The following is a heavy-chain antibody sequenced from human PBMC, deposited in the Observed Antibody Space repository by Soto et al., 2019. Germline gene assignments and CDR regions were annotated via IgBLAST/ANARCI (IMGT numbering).Heavy chain of an antibody. V-gene: IGHV6-1*01. J-gene: IGHJ6*02. CDR2: TYYRSKWYN. Sequence: SQTLSLTCAISGDSVSSNSAAWNWIRQSPSRGLEWLGRTYYRSKWYNDYAVSVKSRITINPDTSKNQFSLQLNSVTPEDTAVYYCARAGHYCDSSGYYFSYYYYGMDVWGQGTTVTVSS. CDR3: ARAGHYCDSSGYYFSYYYYGMDV. CDR1: GDSVSSNSAA. D-gene: IGHD3-22*01.